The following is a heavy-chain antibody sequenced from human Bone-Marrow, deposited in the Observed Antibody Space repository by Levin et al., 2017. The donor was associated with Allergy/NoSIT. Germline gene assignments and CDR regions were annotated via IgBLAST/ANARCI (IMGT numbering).Heavy chain of an antibody. CDR1: GASISTGAYS. CDR3: ARALLGFREPLVNAFDL. V-gene: IGHV4-61*02. Sequence: PSETLSLTCAVSGASISTGAYSWNWIRQSGGSRLEWIGRFFPSGSTHYNPSLRSRLTISVDTSKNQFSLRLSPVTAADTAGYYCARALLGFREPLVNAFDLWGQGTMVTVSS. CDR2: FFPSGST. J-gene: IGHJ3*01. D-gene: IGHD3-10*01.